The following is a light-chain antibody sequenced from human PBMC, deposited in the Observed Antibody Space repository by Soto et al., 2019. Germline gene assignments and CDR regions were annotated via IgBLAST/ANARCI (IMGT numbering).Light chain of an antibody. J-gene: IGKJ1*01. V-gene: IGKV3-20*01. CDR2: GAS. CDR1: QSVSASY. Sequence: IVLTQSPGTLSLSPGETATISCRASQSVSASYLAWYRQRPGQAPRLLIYGASSRATGVPDRFSGSGSATDFTLTISRLESEDFAVFYCKQYGSSPPTFGRGTKVDIK. CDR3: KQYGSSPPT.